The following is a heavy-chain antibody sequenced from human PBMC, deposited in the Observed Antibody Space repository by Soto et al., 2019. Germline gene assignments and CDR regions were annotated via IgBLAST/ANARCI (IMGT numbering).Heavy chain of an antibody. CDR3: ARVFRNYYDSSGYYYPAAFDI. V-gene: IGHV1-18*01. CDR2: ISAYNGNT. D-gene: IGHD3-22*01. CDR1: GYTFTGYG. J-gene: IGHJ3*02. Sequence: ASVKVSCKASGYTFTGYGISWVRQAPGQGLEWMGWISAYNGNTNYAQKLQGRVTMTTDTSTSTAYMELRSLRSDDTAVYYCARVFRNYYDSSGYYYPAAFDIWGQGTMVTVSS.